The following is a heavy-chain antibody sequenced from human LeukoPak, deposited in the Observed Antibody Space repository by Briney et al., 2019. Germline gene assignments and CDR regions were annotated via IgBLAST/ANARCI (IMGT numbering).Heavy chain of an antibody. CDR1: GGTFSSYA. J-gene: IGHJ4*02. D-gene: IGHD7-27*01. V-gene: IGHV1-69*05. Sequence: SVKVSCKASGGTFSSYAISWVRQAPGQGLEWMGRIIPIFGTANYAQKFQGRVTITTDESTSTAYMELSSLRSEDTAVYYCAQGASKLGFDYWGQGTLVTVSS. CDR2: IIPIFGTA. CDR3: AQGASKLGFDY.